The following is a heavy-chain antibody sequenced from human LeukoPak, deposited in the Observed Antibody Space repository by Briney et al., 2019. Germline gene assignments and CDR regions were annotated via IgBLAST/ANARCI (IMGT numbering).Heavy chain of an antibody. D-gene: IGHD3-22*01. Sequence: GGSLRLSCAASGFTFSSYWMHWVRQAPGKGLVWVSRLNSDGSGTTYADSVKGRFTISRDNAKNTLYLQTNSLRAEDTAVYFCASISYDMSGYYDYWGQGTLVTVSS. J-gene: IGHJ4*02. CDR1: GFTFSSYW. CDR3: ASISYDMSGYYDY. V-gene: IGHV3-74*01. CDR2: LNSDGSGT.